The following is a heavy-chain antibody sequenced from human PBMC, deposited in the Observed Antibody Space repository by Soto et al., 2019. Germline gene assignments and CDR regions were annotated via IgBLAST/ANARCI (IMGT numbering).Heavy chain of an antibody. D-gene: IGHD3-22*01. CDR3: ARGGADYYDSSGYRDAFDI. Sequence: SETLSLTCAVSGGSISSSNWWSWVRQPPGKGLEWIGEIYHSGSTNYNPSLKSRVTISVDKSKNQFSLKLSSVTAADTAVYYCARGGADYYDSSGYRDAFDIWGQGTMVT. V-gene: IGHV4-4*02. CDR2: IYHSGST. CDR1: GGSISSSNW. J-gene: IGHJ3*02.